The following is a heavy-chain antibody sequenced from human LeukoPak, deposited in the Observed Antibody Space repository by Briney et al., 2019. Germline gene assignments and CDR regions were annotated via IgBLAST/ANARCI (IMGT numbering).Heavy chain of an antibody. V-gene: IGHV1-18*01. D-gene: IGHD4-17*01. CDR3: ARGYDYGDYVGDFDY. CDR2: ITTYNGNT. CDR1: GYTFTDYN. Sequence: ASVKVSCKASGYTFTDYNFSWVRQAPGQGLEWMGWITTYNGNTHYAQKLQGRVTVTTETSTSTAYMDLRGLRSDDTAVYYCARGYDYGDYVGDFDYWGQGTLVTVSS. J-gene: IGHJ4*02.